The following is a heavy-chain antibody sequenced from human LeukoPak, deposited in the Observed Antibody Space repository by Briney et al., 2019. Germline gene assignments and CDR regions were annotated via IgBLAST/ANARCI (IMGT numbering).Heavy chain of an antibody. J-gene: IGHJ4*02. Sequence: PGGSLRLSCAASGFTFSSYAMSWVRQAPGKGLEWVSAISGSGGSTYYADSVKGRFTISRDNSKNTLYLQMNSLRAEDTAVYYCAKDLQHRTYYYDSSGYSVDWGQGTLVTVSS. CDR2: ISGSGGST. D-gene: IGHD3-22*01. V-gene: IGHV3-23*01. CDR3: AKDLQHRTYYYDSSGYSVD. CDR1: GFTFSSYA.